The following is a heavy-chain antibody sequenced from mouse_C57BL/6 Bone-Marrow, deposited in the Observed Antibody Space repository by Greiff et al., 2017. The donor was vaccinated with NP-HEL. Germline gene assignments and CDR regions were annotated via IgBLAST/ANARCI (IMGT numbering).Heavy chain of an antibody. J-gene: IGHJ3*01. CDR2: INPNNGGT. D-gene: IGHD2-4*01. V-gene: IGHV1-18*01. CDR1: GYTFTDYN. CDR3: ARLYDYGLAWFAY. Sequence: EVQLQESGPELVKPGASVKIPCKASGYTFTDYNMDWVKQSHGKSLEWIGDINPNNGGTIYNQKFKGKATLTVDKSSSIAYMELRSLTSEDTAVYYCARLYDYGLAWFAYWGQGTLVTVSA.